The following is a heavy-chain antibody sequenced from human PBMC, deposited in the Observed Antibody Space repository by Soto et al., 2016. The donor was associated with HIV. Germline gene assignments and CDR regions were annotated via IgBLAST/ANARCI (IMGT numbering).Heavy chain of an antibody. CDR3: ARLKATYYDTLTAYHKSWYFDF. J-gene: IGHJ2*01. CDR1: GGSFSGFY. Sequence: QVQLQQWGAGLLKPSETLSLTCAVYGGSFSGFYWTWIRQPPGKGLEWIGEINHSGSTKYNSSLKSRVTISVDTSKNQFSLKLASVTAADTAMYYCARLKATYYDTLTAYHKSWYFDFLGPLATLVAVSS. V-gene: IGHV4-34*02. CDR2: INHSGST. D-gene: IGHD3-9*01.